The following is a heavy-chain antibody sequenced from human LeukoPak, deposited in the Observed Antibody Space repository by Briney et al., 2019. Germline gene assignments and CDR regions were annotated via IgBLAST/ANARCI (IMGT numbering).Heavy chain of an antibody. D-gene: IGHD2-2*01. CDR1: GFTLSSYG. J-gene: IGHJ4*02. V-gene: IGHV3-30*02. Sequence: SGGSLRLSCAASGFTLSSYGMHWVRQSRGKGLEWVAFIRYDGSNKYYAASVKGRFTISRDNSKNTLYLQMNSLRAEDTAVYYCAKDFLGYCSSTSCSYFDYWGQGTLVTVSS. CDR3: AKDFLGYCSSTSCSYFDY. CDR2: IRYDGSNK.